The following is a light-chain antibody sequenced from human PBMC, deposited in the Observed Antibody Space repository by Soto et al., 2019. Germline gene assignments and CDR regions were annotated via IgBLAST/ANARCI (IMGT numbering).Light chain of an antibody. V-gene: IGLV2-11*01. CDR3: SSYAGSSNV. CDR2: DVN. J-gene: IGLJ1*01. Sequence: QSALTQPRSVSGSPGQSVTISCTGTNNDVGFYNYVSWYQQQLGKAPKLLIYDVNKRPSGVPPRFSGSKSANTASLTISGLQAADEADYYCSSYAGSSNVFGTGTKLTVL. CDR1: NNDVGFYNY.